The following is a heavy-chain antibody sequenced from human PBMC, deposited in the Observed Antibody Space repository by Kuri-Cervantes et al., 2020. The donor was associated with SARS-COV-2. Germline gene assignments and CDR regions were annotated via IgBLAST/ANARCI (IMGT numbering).Heavy chain of an antibody. CDR1: GYTFTELS. CDR2: FDPEDGAT. V-gene: IGHV1-24*01. Sequence: ASVKVSCKASGYTFTELSMHWVRQAPGKGLEWMGGFDPEDGATIYAQKFQGRVTMTEDTSTNTAYMELSSLRSEDTAVYYCATDHIAAAGLFDYWGQGTLVTVSS. J-gene: IGHJ4*02. D-gene: IGHD6-13*01. CDR3: ATDHIAAAGLFDY.